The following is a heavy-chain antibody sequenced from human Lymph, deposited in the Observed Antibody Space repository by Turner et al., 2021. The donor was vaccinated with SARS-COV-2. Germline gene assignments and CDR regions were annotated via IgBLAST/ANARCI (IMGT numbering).Heavy chain of an antibody. CDR3: ARQRLTRYGMDV. J-gene: IGHJ6*02. CDR1: GGSIRSSSYY. Sequence: QLQLQESCPGLVKPSETLSLPCTVSGGSIRSSSYYWGWIRQPPGKGLEWIGSIVYSGRTYYNPSLKSRVTITVDTSKNQFSLKLNSVTAADTAVYYCARQRLTRYGMDVWGQGTTVTVSS. V-gene: IGHV4-39*01. CDR2: IVYSGRT. D-gene: IGHD2-21*02.